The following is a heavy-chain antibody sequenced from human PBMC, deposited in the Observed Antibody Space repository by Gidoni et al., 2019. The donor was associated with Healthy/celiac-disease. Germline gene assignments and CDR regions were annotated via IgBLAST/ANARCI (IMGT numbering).Heavy chain of an antibody. V-gene: IGHV3-20*04. CDR1: GFTFDEYG. D-gene: IGHD2-21*02. CDR2: INWNGGST. Sequence: EVQLVESGGGVVRPGGSLRLYCAASGFTFDEYGMSWVRQAPGQGLELVSGINWNGGSTGYADSVKGRFTISRDNAKNSLYLQMNSLRAEDTALYYCARSLAYCGVDCYSYFDYWGQGTLVTVSS. CDR3: ARSLAYCGVDCYSYFDY. J-gene: IGHJ4*02.